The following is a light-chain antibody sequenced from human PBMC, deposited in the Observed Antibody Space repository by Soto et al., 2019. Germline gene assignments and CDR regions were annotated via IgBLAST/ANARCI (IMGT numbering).Light chain of an antibody. CDR3: CSYADSAPDG. J-gene: IGLJ1*01. V-gene: IGLV2-11*01. CDR1: SSDVGSYDY. CDR2: NVN. Sequence: QSALVQPPSVSGSRGQSVTISCTGTSSDVGSYDYVSWCQQHPGTVPKPMIYNVNTRPSGVHDRFSGSKSGNTASMTIYGIQAEDEADYFCCSYADSAPDGFAAATKVTVL.